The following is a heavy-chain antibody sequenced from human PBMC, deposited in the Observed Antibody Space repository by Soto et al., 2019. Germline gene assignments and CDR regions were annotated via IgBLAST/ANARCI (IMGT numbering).Heavy chain of an antibody. D-gene: IGHD5-12*01. V-gene: IGHV1-2*04. Sequence: GASVKVSCKASGYTFTGYYMHWVRQAPGQGLEWMRWINPNSGGTNYAQEFQGWVTMTRDTSISTAYMELSRLRSDDTAVYYCAREEMATNAFDSWGQGTMVTVSS. CDR2: INPNSGGT. CDR3: AREEMATNAFDS. J-gene: IGHJ3*02. CDR1: GYTFTGYY.